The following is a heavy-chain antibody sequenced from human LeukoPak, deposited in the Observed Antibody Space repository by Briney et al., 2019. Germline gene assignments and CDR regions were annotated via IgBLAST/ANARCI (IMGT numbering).Heavy chain of an antibody. V-gene: IGHV4-61*02. CDR3: ARGVQQWLVLGNAFDI. CDR2: IYTSGST. D-gene: IGHD6-19*01. Sequence: TLSLTCTVSGGSISSGSYYWSWLRQPAGKGLEWIGRIYTSGSTNYNPSLKSRVIISVDTSKNQFSLKLSSVTAADTAVYYCARGVQQWLVLGNAFDIWGQGTLVTVSS. J-gene: IGHJ3*02. CDR1: GGSISSGSYY.